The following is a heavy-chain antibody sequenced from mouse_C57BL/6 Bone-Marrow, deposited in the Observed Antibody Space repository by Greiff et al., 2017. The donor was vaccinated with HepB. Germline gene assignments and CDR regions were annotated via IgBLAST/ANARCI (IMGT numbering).Heavy chain of an antibody. D-gene: IGHD5-1-1*01. CDR2: ISSGGSYT. J-gene: IGHJ3*01. V-gene: IGHV5-6*01. Sequence: EVNVVESGGDLVKPGGSLKLSCAASGFTFSSYGMSWVRQTPDKRLEWVATISSGGSYTYYPDSVKGRFTISRDNAKNTLYLQMSSLKSEDTAMYYCARVRYHRGFAYWGQGTLVTVSA. CDR1: GFTFSSYG. CDR3: ARVRYHRGFAY.